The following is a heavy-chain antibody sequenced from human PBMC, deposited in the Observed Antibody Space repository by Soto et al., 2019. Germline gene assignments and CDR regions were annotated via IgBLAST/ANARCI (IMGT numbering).Heavy chain of an antibody. Sequence: ASVKVSCKASGYTFTGYYMHWVRQAPGQGLEWMGWINPNSGGTNYAQKFQGRVTMTRDTSISTAYMELSRLRSDDTAVYYCASDRSIAARRSWFDPWGQGTLVTVSS. CDR2: INPNSGGT. CDR1: GYTFTGYY. J-gene: IGHJ5*02. V-gene: IGHV1-2*02. D-gene: IGHD6-6*01. CDR3: ASDRSIAARRSWFDP.